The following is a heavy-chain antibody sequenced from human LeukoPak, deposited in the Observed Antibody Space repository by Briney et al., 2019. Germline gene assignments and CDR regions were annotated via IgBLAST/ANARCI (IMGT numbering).Heavy chain of an antibody. V-gene: IGHV3-23*03. D-gene: IGHD1-26*01. J-gene: IGHJ4*02. CDR1: GFTFSSYA. CDR2: ISSGGSGI. CDR3: AKKGLVGATDLRAFDY. Sequence: QAGGSLRLSCAASGFTFSSYAMSWVRQAPGKGLGWVSGISSGGSGIYYADSVKGRFTISRDNSKNTLNLQMNSLRVEDTAVYYCAKKGLVGATDLRAFDYWGQGTLVTVSS.